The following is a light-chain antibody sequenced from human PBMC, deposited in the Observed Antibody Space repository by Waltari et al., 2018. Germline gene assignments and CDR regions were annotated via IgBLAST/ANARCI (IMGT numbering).Light chain of an antibody. CDR1: QSVSSN. CDR3: QQYNNWPPSFT. V-gene: IGKV3-15*01. Sequence: EIVMTQSPATLSVSPGERATLPCRASQSVSSNLAWYQPKPGQAPRLLIYGASTRATGIPSRFSGSGSGTEFTLTISSLQSEDFAVYYCQQYNNWPPSFTFGPGTKVDIK. J-gene: IGKJ3*01. CDR2: GAS.